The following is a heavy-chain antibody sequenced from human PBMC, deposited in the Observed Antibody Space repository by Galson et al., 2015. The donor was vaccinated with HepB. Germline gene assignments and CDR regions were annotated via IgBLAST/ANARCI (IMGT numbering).Heavy chain of an antibody. Sequence: SVKVSCKASGYTFTSYAMHWVRQAPGQRLEWMGWINAGNGNTKYSQKFQGRVTITRDTSASTAYMELSSLRSEDTAVYYCARDGEDSGYDLMYYFDYWGQGTLVTVSS. D-gene: IGHD5-12*01. CDR1: GYTFTSYA. CDR3: ARDGEDSGYDLMYYFDY. CDR2: INAGNGNT. J-gene: IGHJ4*02. V-gene: IGHV1-3*01.